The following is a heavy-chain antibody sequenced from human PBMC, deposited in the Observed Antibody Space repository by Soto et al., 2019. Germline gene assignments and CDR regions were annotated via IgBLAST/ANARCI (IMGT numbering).Heavy chain of an antibody. V-gene: IGHV1-69*12. D-gene: IGHD3-10*01. CDR3: ARGYYGSGSYSVRWYFDL. CDR1: GGTFSSYA. J-gene: IGHJ2*01. Sequence: QVQLVQSGAEVKKPGSSVKVSCKASGGTFSSYAISWVRQAPGQGLEWMGGIIPIFGTANYAQKFQGRVTIPAGEXTXTXXMELSSLSSEDTAVYYCARGYYGSGSYSVRWYFDLWGRGTLVTVSS. CDR2: IIPIFGTA.